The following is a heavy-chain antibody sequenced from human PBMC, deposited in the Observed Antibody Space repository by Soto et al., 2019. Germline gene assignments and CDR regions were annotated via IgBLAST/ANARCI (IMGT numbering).Heavy chain of an antibody. Sequence: SETLSLTCTVSGGSISSSSYYWGWIRQPPGKGLEWIGSIYYSGSTYYNPSLKSRVTISVDTSKNQFSLKLSSVTAADTAVYYCARLGGTYRNWFDPWGQGTLVTVSS. CDR2: IYYSGST. CDR1: GGSISSSSYY. J-gene: IGHJ5*02. V-gene: IGHV4-39*01. D-gene: IGHD1-26*01. CDR3: ARLGGTYRNWFDP.